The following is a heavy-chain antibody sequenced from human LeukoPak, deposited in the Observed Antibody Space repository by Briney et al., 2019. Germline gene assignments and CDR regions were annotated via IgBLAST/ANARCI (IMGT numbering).Heavy chain of an antibody. CDR1: GGSISSGSYY. CDR3: ARDPNFWYYYGSGSYYSFDY. D-gene: IGHD3-10*01. J-gene: IGHJ4*02. V-gene: IGHV4-61*02. Sequence: SETLSLTCTVSGGSISSGSYYWSWIRQPAGKGLEWIGRIYTSGSTNYNPSLKSRVTISVDTSKNQFSLKLSSVTAADTAVYYCARDPNFWYYYGSGSYYSFDYWGQGTLVTVSS. CDR2: IYTSGST.